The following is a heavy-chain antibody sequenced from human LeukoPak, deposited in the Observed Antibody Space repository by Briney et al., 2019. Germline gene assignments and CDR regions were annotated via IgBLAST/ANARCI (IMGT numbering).Heavy chain of an antibody. J-gene: IGHJ5*02. Sequence: ASVKVSCKASGYTFTSYAMNWVRQAPGQGLEWMGWINTNTGSPTYAQGFTGRFVFSLDTSVSTAYLQISSLKAEDTAVYYCAWGYGDYEKAWFDPWGQGTLVTVSS. CDR1: GYTFTSYA. D-gene: IGHD4-17*01. V-gene: IGHV7-4-1*02. CDR2: INTNTGSP. CDR3: AWGYGDYEKAWFDP.